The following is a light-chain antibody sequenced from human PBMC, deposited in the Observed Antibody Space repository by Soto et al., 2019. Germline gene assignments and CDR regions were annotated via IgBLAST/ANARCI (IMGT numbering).Light chain of an antibody. CDR3: QQYGSSGT. Sequence: IVLTQSPGTLSLSPGARATLSCRASQSVSNNYLAWYQQKPGQAPGLLIYGASNRATGIPDRFSGSGSGTVFTLTISRLEPEDFAVYDCQQYGSSGTFGQGTKVDIK. V-gene: IGKV3-20*01. J-gene: IGKJ1*01. CDR2: GAS. CDR1: QSVSNNY.